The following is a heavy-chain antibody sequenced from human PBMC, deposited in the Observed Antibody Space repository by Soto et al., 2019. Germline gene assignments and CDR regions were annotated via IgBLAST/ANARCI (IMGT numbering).Heavy chain of an antibody. V-gene: IGHV1-69*02. CDR1: GDTFNFYS. Sequence: QVQLVQSGAEVKRPGSSVKVSCKASGDTFNFYSINWVRQAPGLGLEWMGRVNPIVRMSNYAQKFQGRVTMTADKSTSKAYMKLSSLRSEDTAIYYCASSYGSGYRAFDYWGQGALVTVSS. D-gene: IGHD3-10*01. CDR3: ASSYGSGYRAFDY. CDR2: VNPIVRMS. J-gene: IGHJ4*02.